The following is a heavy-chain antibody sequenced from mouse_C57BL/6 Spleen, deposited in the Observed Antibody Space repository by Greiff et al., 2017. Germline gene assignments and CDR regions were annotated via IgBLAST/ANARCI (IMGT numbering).Heavy chain of an antibody. CDR3: VRHYYRVYAMDY. V-gene: IGHV10-1*01. J-gene: IGHJ4*01. CDR1: GFSFNTYA. CDR2: IRSKSNNYAT. D-gene: IGHD1-1*01. Sequence: EVQLVESGGGLVQPKGSLKLSCAASGFSFNTYAMNWVRQAPGKGLEWVARIRSKSNNYATYYADSVKDRFTISRDDSESMLYLQMNNLKTEDTXMYYCVRHYYRVYAMDYWGQGTSVTVSS.